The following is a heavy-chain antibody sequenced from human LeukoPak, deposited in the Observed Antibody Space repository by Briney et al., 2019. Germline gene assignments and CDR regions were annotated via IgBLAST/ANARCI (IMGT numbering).Heavy chain of an antibody. CDR2: IYYSGST. V-gene: IGHV4-59*01. J-gene: IGHJ4*02. CDR3: AALGGFLEWLPDDY. Sequence: SETLSLTCTVSGGSISSYYWSWIRQPPGKGLEWIGYIYYSGSTNYNPSLKSRVTISVDTSKSQFSLKLSSVTAADTAVYYCAALGGFLEWLPDDYWGQGTLVTVSS. CDR1: GGSISSYY. D-gene: IGHD3-3*01.